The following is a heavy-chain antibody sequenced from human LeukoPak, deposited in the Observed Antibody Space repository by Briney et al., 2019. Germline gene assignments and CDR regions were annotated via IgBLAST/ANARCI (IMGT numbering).Heavy chain of an antibody. J-gene: IGHJ2*01. CDR1: GFTFYTIG. Sequence: PGKSLRLSCAASGFTFYTIGMHWVRQAPGKGLEWVAVISFDGSIKYYADSVKGRFTISRDNSKNTLFLQMNSLRPEDTAVYYCARFPLFGAAPNTRYWYFDLWGRGTLVTVSS. V-gene: IGHV3-30*03. CDR2: ISFDGSIK. D-gene: IGHD3-16*01. CDR3: ARFPLFGAAPNTRYWYFDL.